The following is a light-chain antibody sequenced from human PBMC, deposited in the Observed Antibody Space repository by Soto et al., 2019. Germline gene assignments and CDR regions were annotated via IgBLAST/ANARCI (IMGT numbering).Light chain of an antibody. V-gene: IGKV3-20*01. CDR3: QQYGSSAFT. CDR1: QSVSSSY. J-gene: IGKJ3*01. CDR2: GAS. Sequence: EIVLTQSPGTLSLSPGERATLSCRASQSVSSSYLAWYQQKPGQAPMLLIYGASSRATGIPDRFSGSGSGTDFTLTISRLEPEDFAVYYCQQYGSSAFTFGPGTKVDIK.